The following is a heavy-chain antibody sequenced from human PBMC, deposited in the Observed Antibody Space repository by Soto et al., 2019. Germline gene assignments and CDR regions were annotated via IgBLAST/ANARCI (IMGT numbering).Heavy chain of an antibody. V-gene: IGHV4-34*01. D-gene: IGHD3-3*01. CDR1: GGSFSGYY. J-gene: IGHJ5*02. Sequence: KPSETLSLTCALYGGSFSGYYWSWIRQPPGKGLEWIGEINHSGRTNYNPSLKSRVTISVDTSKNQFSLKLSSVTAADTAVYYCARLLTRRIRHGDFWSGYYTGRFWFDPWGQGTLVTVSS. CDR3: ARLLTRRIRHGDFWSGYYTGRFWFDP. CDR2: INHSGRT.